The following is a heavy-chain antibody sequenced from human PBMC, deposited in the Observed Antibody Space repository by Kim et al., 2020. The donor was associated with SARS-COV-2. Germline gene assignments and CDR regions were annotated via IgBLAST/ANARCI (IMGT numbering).Heavy chain of an antibody. V-gene: IGHV4-59*13. D-gene: IGHD6-13*01. Sequence: SQTLSLTCTVSGGSISSYYWSWIRQPPGKGLEWIGYIYYNGSTNYNPSLKSRVTISVDTPKNQFSLKLSSVTAADTAVYYCAREGIAAAGPDKGSYYYYGMDVWGQGTTVTVSS. CDR2: IYYNGST. J-gene: IGHJ6*02. CDR3: AREGIAAAGPDKGSYYYYGMDV. CDR1: GGSISSYY.